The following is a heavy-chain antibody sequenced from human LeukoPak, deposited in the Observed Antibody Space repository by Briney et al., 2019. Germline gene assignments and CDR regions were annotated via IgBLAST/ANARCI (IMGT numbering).Heavy chain of an antibody. CDR2: ISRSITTI. Sequence: GGSLRLSCVASGFTFSTYGMNWVRQAPGKGLEWVSYISRSITTIYYADSVKGRFTISRDNAENSLYLQMNSLRAEDTAVYYCAKASGSYFISPVDYWGQGTLVTVSS. D-gene: IGHD1-26*01. J-gene: IGHJ4*02. V-gene: IGHV3-48*01. CDR3: AKASGSYFISPVDY. CDR1: GFTFSTYG.